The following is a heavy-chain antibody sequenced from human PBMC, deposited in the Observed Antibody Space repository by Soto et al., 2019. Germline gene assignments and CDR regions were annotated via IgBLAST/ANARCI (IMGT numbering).Heavy chain of an antibody. J-gene: IGHJ4*02. D-gene: IGHD3-16*01. V-gene: IGHV3-33*01. Sequence: QVQLVESGGGVVQPGRSLRLYCAASGFTFNTHGMHWVRQAPGKGLEWVAVVWYDGGNKYYADSMKGRFTISRDNSMNTVYLQMNSLRADDTAVYYCARDSYSGSYGGRFDYCGQGTLVTVSS. CDR1: GFTFNTHG. CDR3: ARDSYSGSYGGRFDY. CDR2: VWYDGGNK.